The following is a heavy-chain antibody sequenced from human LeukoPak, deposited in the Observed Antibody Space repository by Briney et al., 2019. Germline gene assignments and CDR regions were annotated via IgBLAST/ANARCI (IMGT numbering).Heavy chain of an antibody. CDR3: AREIVVVPAAIWFDP. Sequence: SETLSLTCTVSGGSISSGNYYWSWIRQPAGKGLEWIGRIYTSGSTNYNPSLKSRVTISVDTSKNQFSLKLSSVTAADTAVYYCAREIVVVPAAIWFDPWGQGTLVTVSS. V-gene: IGHV4-61*02. D-gene: IGHD2-2*01. J-gene: IGHJ5*02. CDR2: IYTSGST. CDR1: GGSISSGNYY.